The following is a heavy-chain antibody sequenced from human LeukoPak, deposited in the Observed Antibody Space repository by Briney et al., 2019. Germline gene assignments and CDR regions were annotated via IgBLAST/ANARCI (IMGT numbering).Heavy chain of an antibody. J-gene: IGHJ6*03. D-gene: IGHD2-2*01. V-gene: IGHV3-33*06. Sequence: GRSLRLSCAASGFTFSSYGMHWVRQAPGKGLEWVAVIWYDGSNKYYADSVKGRFTISRDNSKNTLYLQMNSLRAEDTAVYYCAKAMGYCSSTSCYKSLYYYYYMDVWGKGTTVTVS. CDR1: GFTFSSYG. CDR2: IWYDGSNK. CDR3: AKAMGYCSSTSCYKSLYYYYYMDV.